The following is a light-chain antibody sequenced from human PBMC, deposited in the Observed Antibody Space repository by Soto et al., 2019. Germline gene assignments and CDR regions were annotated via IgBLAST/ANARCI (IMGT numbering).Light chain of an antibody. CDR2: DAS. CDR1: QSISRW. V-gene: IGKV1-5*01. J-gene: IGKJ5*01. CDR3: QQYNTHST. Sequence: DIQMTQSPSTLSASVGDRVTITCRASQSISRWLAWYQQKPGKAPNALIYDASTLRSGVPSRFSGGGSGTEFTLTIRSLKPDDFATYYCQQYNTHSTFGQGTRLEIK.